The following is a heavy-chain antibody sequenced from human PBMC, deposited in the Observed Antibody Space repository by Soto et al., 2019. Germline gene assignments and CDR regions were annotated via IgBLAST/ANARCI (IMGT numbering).Heavy chain of an antibody. CDR3: ARVGTEARNYYYYGMDV. CDR2: IIPIFGTA. D-gene: IGHD6-6*01. CDR1: GGTFSSYA. Sequence: SVKVSCKASGGTFSSYAISWVRQAPGQGLEWMGGIIPIFGTANYAQKFQGRVTITADESTSTAYMELSSLRSEDTAVYYCARVGTEARNYYYYGMDVWGQGTTVTVSS. V-gene: IGHV1-69*13. J-gene: IGHJ6*02.